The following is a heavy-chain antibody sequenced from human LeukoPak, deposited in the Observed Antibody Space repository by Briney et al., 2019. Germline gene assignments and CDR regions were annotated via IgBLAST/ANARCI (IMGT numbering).Heavy chain of an antibody. V-gene: IGHV1-2*02. J-gene: IGHJ4*02. CDR2: INPNSGGT. Sequence: ASVKVSCKASGYTFTGYYMHWVRQAPGQGLEGMGWINPNSGGTNYAQKFQGRVTMTRDTSISTAYMELSRLRSDDTAVYYCARGGGVEQWLVDPLYYFDYWGQGTLVTVSS. D-gene: IGHD6-19*01. CDR3: ARGGGVEQWLVDPLYYFDY. CDR1: GYTFTGYY.